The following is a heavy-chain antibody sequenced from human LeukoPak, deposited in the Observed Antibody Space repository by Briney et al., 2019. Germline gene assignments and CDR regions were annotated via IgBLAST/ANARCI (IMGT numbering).Heavy chain of an antibody. CDR2: IIPILGIA. CDR1: GGTFSSYT. V-gene: IGHV1-69*02. Sequence: GASVKVSCKASGGTFSSYTISWVRQAPGQGVEWMGRIIPILGIANYAQKFQGRVTITADKSTSTAYMELSSLRSEDTAVYYCALPYYGSGSLNWFDPWGQGTLVTVSS. CDR3: ALPYYGSGSLNWFDP. J-gene: IGHJ5*02. D-gene: IGHD3-10*01.